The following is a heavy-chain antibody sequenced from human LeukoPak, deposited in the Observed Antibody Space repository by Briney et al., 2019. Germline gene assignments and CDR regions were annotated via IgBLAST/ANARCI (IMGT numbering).Heavy chain of an antibody. J-gene: IGHJ4*02. CDR1: GGSISSSNL. D-gene: IGHD3-3*01. V-gene: IGHV4-4*02. Sequence: SGTLSLTCAVSGGSISSSNLWSWVRQPPGKRLQWIGEIYHSGSTNYNPSLKSRVTISVDKSKNQFSLKLSSVTAADTAVYYCARRNDFWSGYYLIWGQGTLVTVSS. CDR2: IYHSGST. CDR3: ARRNDFWSGYYLI.